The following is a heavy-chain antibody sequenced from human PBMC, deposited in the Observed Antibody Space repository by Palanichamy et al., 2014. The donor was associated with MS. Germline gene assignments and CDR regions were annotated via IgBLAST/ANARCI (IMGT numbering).Heavy chain of an antibody. CDR2: IWYDGSNK. D-gene: IGHD6-13*01. J-gene: IGHJ4*02. CDR3: ARGIGGIASALDFDQ. CDR1: AFTFSSYG. Sequence: QVQLVQSWGGVVQPGRSLRLSCAASAFTFSSYGMHWVRQAPGKGLEWVAVIWYDGSNKYYADSVKGRFTISRDNSKNTLSLQMNSLRAEDTAVYYCARGIGGIASALDFDQWGQGTLVTVSS. V-gene: IGHV3-33*01.